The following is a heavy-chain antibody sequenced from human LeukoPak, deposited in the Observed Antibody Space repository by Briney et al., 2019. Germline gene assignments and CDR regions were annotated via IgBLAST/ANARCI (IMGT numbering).Heavy chain of an antibody. Sequence: PGGSLRLSCAASGFTFSSYSMNWVRQAPGKGLEWVSSISSSSSYIYYADSVKGRFTISRDNAKNSLYLQMNSLRAEDTAVYYCATGEMATIKWYFDLWGRGTLVTVSS. CDR2: ISSSSSYI. D-gene: IGHD5-24*01. J-gene: IGHJ2*01. CDR1: GFTFSSYS. CDR3: ATGEMATIKWYFDL. V-gene: IGHV3-21*01.